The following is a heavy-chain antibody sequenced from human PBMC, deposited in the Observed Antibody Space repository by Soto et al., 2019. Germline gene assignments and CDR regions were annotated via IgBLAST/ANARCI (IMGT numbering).Heavy chain of an antibody. CDR2: ISSSGSTI. CDR3: ATTHSAWAAAGDYYYYYMDV. CDR1: GSTFSDYY. J-gene: IGHJ6*03. V-gene: IGHV3-11*01. Sequence: PGGSLRLSCAASGSTFSDYYMSWIRQAPGKGLEWVSYISSSGSTIYYADSVKGRFTISRDNAKNSLYLQMNSLRAEDTAVYYCATTHSAWAAAGDYYYYYMDVWGKGTTVTVSS. D-gene: IGHD6-13*01.